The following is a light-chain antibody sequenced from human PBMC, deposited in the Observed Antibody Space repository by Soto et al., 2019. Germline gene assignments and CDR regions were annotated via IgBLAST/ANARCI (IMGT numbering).Light chain of an antibody. J-gene: IGKJ1*01. V-gene: IGKV1-39*01. Sequence: IQMTQSPSSLSASVGDRVTITCRASQSIRSYLNCYQQKPGKAPNLLIYAASGLQTGVPSRFSGSGSGTDFTLSISSLQREDFVTYYCQQSYITPPGTFGQGTKVDIK. CDR3: QQSYITPPGT. CDR2: AAS. CDR1: QSIRSY.